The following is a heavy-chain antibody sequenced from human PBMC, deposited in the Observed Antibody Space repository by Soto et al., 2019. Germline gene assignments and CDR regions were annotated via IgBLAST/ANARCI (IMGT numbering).Heavy chain of an antibody. Sequence: GGSLRLSCAASGFTFSNAWMNWVRQAPGKGLEWVGRIKSKTDGGTTDYAAPVKGRFTISRDDSKNTLYLQMNSLKTEDTAVYYCTTDPVTMIVVVPSSGWGKRTLVTVS. CDR3: TTDPVTMIVVVPSSG. J-gene: IGHJ4*02. V-gene: IGHV3-15*07. D-gene: IGHD3-22*01. CDR2: IKSKTDGGTT. CDR1: GFTFSNAW.